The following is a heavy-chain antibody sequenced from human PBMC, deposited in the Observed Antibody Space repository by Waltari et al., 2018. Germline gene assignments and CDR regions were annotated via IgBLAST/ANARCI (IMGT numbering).Heavy chain of an antibody. Sequence: EVQLVESGGGLVQPGGSLRLSCAASGFPFSSSWMSWVSQAPGKGLEWVANIKQDGSEKYDVDSVNGRFTNSRDNAKNSLYLQMNSLRADDTAVYYCARGEYQLLSSYFDYWGQGTLVTFSS. CDR2: IKQDGSEK. CDR1: GFPFSSSW. D-gene: IGHD2-2*01. V-gene: IGHV3-7*01. CDR3: ARGEYQLLSSYFDY. J-gene: IGHJ4*02.